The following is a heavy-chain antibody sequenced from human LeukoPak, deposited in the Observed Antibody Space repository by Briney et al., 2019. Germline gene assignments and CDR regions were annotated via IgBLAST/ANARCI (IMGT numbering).Heavy chain of an antibody. Sequence: GGSLRLSCAASGFTFSNAWMSWVRQAPGKGLVWVSRINSDGSSTSYADSVKGRFTISRDNAKNTLYLQMNSLRAEDTAVYYCARLMGYFDYWGQGTLVTVSS. CDR2: INSDGSST. D-gene: IGHD2-8*01. J-gene: IGHJ4*02. CDR3: ARLMGYFDY. CDR1: GFTFSNAW. V-gene: IGHV3-74*01.